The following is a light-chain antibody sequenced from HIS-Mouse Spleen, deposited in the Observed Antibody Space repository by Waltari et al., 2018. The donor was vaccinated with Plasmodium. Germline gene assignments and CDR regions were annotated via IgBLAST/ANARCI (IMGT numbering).Light chain of an antibody. J-gene: IGKJ2*01. CDR1: QSVLYSSNNKKY. CDR3: QQYYSTPPYT. V-gene: IGKV4-1*01. Sequence: DIVMTQSPDSLAVSLGERATINCKSRQSVLYSSNNKKYLAWYQQKPGQPPKLLIYWASTREPGVPDRFSGSGSGTDFTLTISSLQAEDVAVYYCQQYYSTPPYTFGQGTKLEIK. CDR2: WAS.